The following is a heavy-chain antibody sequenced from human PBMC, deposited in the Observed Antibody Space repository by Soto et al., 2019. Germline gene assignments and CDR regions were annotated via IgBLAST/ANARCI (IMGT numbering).Heavy chain of an antibody. CDR1: GGSISSSSYY. J-gene: IGHJ4*02. V-gene: IGHV4-39*07. CDR3: ARRYGASFDY. CDR2: IYDSGST. Sequence: ETLSLTCTVSGGSISSSSYYWGWIRQPPGKGLEWIGSIYDSGSTNYNPSLKSRVTISVDTSKNQFSLKLSPVTAADTAVYYCARRYGASFDYWGQGTLVTVSS. D-gene: IGHD4-17*01.